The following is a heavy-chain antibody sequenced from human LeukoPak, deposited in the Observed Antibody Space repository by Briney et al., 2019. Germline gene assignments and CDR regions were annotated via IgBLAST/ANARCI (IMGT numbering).Heavy chain of an antibody. V-gene: IGHV1-69*05. CDR1: GGTFSSYA. D-gene: IGHD3-10*01. J-gene: IGHJ4*02. CDR3: ARESVYGSGSYSSFDY. Sequence: SVKVSCKASGGTFSSYAISWVRQAPGQGIEWMGGIIPIFGTANYAQKFQGRVTITTDASTSTAYMELSSLRSEDTAVYYCARESVYGSGSYSSFDYWGQGTLVTVSS. CDR2: IIPIFGTA.